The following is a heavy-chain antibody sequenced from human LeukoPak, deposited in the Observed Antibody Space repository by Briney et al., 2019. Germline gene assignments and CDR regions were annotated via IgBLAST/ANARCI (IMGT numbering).Heavy chain of an antibody. Sequence: ASVKVSCKVSGYTFTDDSINWVQQAPGKGLEWMGLIDPEDGETKYAEKFQGRVTITADRSTDTAYMELSSLRSDDTAVYYCARDAAAVHFDYWGQGTLVTVSS. CDR1: GYTFTDDS. J-gene: IGHJ4*02. CDR2: IDPEDGET. CDR3: ARDAAAVHFDY. V-gene: IGHV1-69-2*01. D-gene: IGHD6-13*01.